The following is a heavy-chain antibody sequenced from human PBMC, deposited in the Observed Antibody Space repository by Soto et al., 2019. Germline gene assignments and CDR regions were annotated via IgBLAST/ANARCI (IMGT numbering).Heavy chain of an antibody. CDR2: IYYSGLT. V-gene: IGHV4-31*03. J-gene: IGHJ4*01. CDR3: ASTKDYSSSLDY. D-gene: IGHD6-6*01. CDR1: GGSSSSGGYY. Sequence: SETLSLTCTVSGGSSSSGGYYWTWIRQHPGKGLEWIGCIYYSGLTYYNPSLKSRLTISVDTSKRQFSLKLSSVTAADTAIYYCASTKDYSSSLDYWGQGISVTVSS.